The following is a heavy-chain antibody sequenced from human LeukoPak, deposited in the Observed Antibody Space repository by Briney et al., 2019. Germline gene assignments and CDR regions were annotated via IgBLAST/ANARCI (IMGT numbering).Heavy chain of an antibody. Sequence: SETLSLTCTVSGGSISSYYWSWIRQPPGKGLEWIGYIYYSGSTNYNPSLKSRVTISVDTSKDQFSLKLSSVTAADTAVYYCARVGPYDYVWGKTEYYYYYMDVWGKGTTVTISS. V-gene: IGHV4-59*01. CDR1: GGSISSYY. CDR2: IYYSGST. D-gene: IGHD3-16*01. J-gene: IGHJ6*03. CDR3: ARVGPYDYVWGKTEYYYYYMDV.